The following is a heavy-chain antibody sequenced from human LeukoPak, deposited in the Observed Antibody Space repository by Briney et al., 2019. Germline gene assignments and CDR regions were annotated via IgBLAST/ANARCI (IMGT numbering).Heavy chain of an antibody. V-gene: IGHV4-61*01. CDR3: ARGLSYSYYYMDV. J-gene: IGHJ6*03. CDR1: GYSISSGYY. CDR2: IYYSGST. Sequence: PSETLSLTCTVSGYSISSGYYWGWIRQPPGKGLEWIGYIYYSGSTNYNPSLKSRVTISVDTSKNQFSLKLSSVTAADTAVYYCARGLSYSYYYMDVWGKGTTVTISS. D-gene: IGHD6-19*01.